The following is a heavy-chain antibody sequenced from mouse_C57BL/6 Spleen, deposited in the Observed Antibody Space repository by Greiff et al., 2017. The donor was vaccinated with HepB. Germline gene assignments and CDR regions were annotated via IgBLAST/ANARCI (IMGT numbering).Heavy chain of an antibody. J-gene: IGHJ4*01. V-gene: IGHV1-39*01. CDR2: INPNYGTT. D-gene: IGHD1-1*01. CDR1: GYSLTDYN. Sequence: VQLQQSGPELVKPAASVTISCKASGYSLTDYNMHWVQQSNGKSLEWIGVINPNYGTTSYNQQFKGKDTLTVDPSSSTAYMQLNSLTSEDSAVYYCARDTTVVATGYYDMDDWGKGTTVTVSS. CDR3: ARDTTVVATGYYDMDD.